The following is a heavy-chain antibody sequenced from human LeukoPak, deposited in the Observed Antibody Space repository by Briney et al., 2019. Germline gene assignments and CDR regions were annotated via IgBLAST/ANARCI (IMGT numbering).Heavy chain of an antibody. CDR1: GGSISSYY. CDR2: IYYSGST. V-gene: IGHV4-59*01. J-gene: IGHJ4*02. Sequence: SETLSLTCTVSGGSISSYYWSWIRQPPGKGLEWIGYIYYSGSTNYNPSLKSRVTISVDTCKNQFSLKLSSVTAADTAVYYCARGGVLRFPGGSEGYFDSWGQGTLVTVSS. CDR3: ARGGVLRFPGGSEGYFDS. D-gene: IGHD3-3*01.